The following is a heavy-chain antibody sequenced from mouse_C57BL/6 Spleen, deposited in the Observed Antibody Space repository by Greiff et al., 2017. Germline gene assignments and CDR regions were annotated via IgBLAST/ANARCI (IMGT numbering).Heavy chain of an antibody. J-gene: IGHJ3*01. D-gene: IGHD2-4*01. V-gene: IGHV1-59*01. Sequence: QVQLQQPGAELVRPGTSVKLSCKASGYTFTSYWMHWVKQRPGQGLEWIGVIDPSDSYTNYNQKFKGKATLTVDTSSSTAYMQLSSLTSEDSAVYYCARGGIYYYYVWFAYWGQGTLVTVSA. CDR2: IDPSDSYT. CDR1: GYTFTSYW. CDR3: ARGGIYYYYVWFAY.